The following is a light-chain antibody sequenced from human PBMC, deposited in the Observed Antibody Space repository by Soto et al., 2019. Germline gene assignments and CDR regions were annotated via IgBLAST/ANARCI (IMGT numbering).Light chain of an antibody. V-gene: IGLV1-44*01. Sequence: QSVLTQPPSASGTPGQRVNISCSGSSSNIGSNYVYWYQQLPGTAPKLLIYSNNQRPSGVPDRFSGSKSGTSASLAISGLQSEDEADYYCAAWDDSLNGWVFGGGTKVTVL. CDR1: SSNIGSNY. J-gene: IGLJ3*02. CDR3: AAWDDSLNGWV. CDR2: SNN.